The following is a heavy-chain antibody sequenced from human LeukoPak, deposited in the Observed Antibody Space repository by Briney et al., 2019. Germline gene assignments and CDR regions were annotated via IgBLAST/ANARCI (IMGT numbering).Heavy chain of an antibody. Sequence: ASVKVSCKASGYTFTSYYMHWVRQAPGQGLEWMGIINPSGGSTSYAQKFQGRVTMTRDTSTSTVYMELSSLRSEGTAVYHCARETFPNYYYYGMDVWGQGTTVTVSS. V-gene: IGHV1-46*01. CDR1: GYTFTSYY. CDR2: INPSGGST. D-gene: IGHD2-21*01. J-gene: IGHJ6*02. CDR3: ARETFPNYYYYGMDV.